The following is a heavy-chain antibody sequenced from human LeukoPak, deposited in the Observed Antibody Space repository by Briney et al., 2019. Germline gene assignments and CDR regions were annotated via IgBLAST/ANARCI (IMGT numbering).Heavy chain of an antibody. CDR3: ARWSSGYYNYFDY. Sequence: PSETLSLTCTVSGGSISSYYWSWIRQPPGKGLEWIGYIYYSGSTNYSPSLKSRVTISVDTSKNQFSLKLSSVTAADTAVYYCARWSSGYYNYFDYWGQGTLVTVSS. CDR2: IYYSGST. CDR1: GGSISSYY. D-gene: IGHD3-22*01. V-gene: IGHV4-59*01. J-gene: IGHJ4*02.